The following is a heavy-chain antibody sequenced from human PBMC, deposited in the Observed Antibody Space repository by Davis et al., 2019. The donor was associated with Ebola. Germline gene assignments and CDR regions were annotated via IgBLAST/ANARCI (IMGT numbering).Heavy chain of an antibody. Sequence: PGGSLRLSCAASGFTFSSYSMNWVRQAPGKGLEWVSSISSSSSYIYYADSVKGRFTISRDNAKNSLYLQMNSLRAEDTAVYYCARGSGWYDRLGYWGQGTLVTVSS. D-gene: IGHD6-19*01. V-gene: IGHV3-21*01. J-gene: IGHJ4*02. CDR3: ARGSGWYDRLGY. CDR1: GFTFSSYS. CDR2: ISSSSSYI.